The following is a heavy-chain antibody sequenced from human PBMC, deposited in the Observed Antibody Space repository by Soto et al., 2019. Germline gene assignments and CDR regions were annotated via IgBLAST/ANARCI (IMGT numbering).Heavy chain of an antibody. D-gene: IGHD6-13*01. CDR2: ISSSSSYI. CDR1: GFTFSSYS. V-gene: IGHV3-21*01. Sequence: EVQLVESGGGLVKPGGSLRLSCAASGFTFSSYSMNWVRQAPGKGLEWVSSISSSSSYIYYADSVKGRFTISRDNAKNSLYLQMNSLRAEDTAVYYCARDITTGTRYFDYWGQGTLVTVSS. J-gene: IGHJ4*02. CDR3: ARDITTGTRYFDY.